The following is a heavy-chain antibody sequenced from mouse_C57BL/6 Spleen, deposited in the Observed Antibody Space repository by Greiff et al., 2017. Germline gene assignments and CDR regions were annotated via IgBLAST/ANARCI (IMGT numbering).Heavy chain of an antibody. Sequence: VQLQQSGPELVKPGASVKISCKASGYAFSSSWMNWVKQRPGKGLEWIGRIYPGDGDTNYNGKFKGKATLTAAKSSSTAYMQLSSLTSEDSAVYFCARVDYGYDGGFAYWGQGTLVTVSA. CDR1: GYAFSSSW. CDR3: ARVDYGYDGGFAY. V-gene: IGHV1-82*01. D-gene: IGHD2-2*01. J-gene: IGHJ3*01. CDR2: IYPGDGDT.